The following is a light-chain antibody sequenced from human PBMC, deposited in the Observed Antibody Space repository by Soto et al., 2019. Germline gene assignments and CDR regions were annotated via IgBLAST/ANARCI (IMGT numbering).Light chain of an antibody. Sequence: EIVLTQSPGTLSLSPGERATLSCRASQSITSSYLAWYQQKPGQAPRLHISGTISRATGIPDRFSGSGSGSDFTLTISRLEPEDFAVYYCQQYGSPLWTFGQGTKVEIK. CDR2: GTI. CDR3: QQYGSPLWT. V-gene: IGKV3-20*01. J-gene: IGKJ1*01. CDR1: QSITSSY.